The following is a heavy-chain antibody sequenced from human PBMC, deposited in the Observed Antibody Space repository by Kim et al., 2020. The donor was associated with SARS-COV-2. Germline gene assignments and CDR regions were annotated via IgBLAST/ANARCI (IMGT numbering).Heavy chain of an antibody. V-gene: IGHV3-15*01. CDR1: GFTFSNAW. CDR2: IKSKTDGGTT. J-gene: IGHJ6*02. CDR3: TTESCTGPGGCYGDYYYGMDV. D-gene: IGHD2-2*01. Sequence: GGSLRLSCAASGFTFSNAWMSWVRQAPGKGLEWVGRIKSKTDGGTTDYAAPVKGRFTISRDDSKNTLYLQMNSLKTEDTAVYYCTTESCTGPGGCYGDYYYGMDVWGQGTTVTVSS.